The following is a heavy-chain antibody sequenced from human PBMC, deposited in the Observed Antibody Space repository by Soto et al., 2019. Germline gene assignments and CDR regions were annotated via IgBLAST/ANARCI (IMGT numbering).Heavy chain of an antibody. CDR2: INPNSGGT. V-gene: IGHV1-2*02. Sequence: ASVKVSCKASGYTFTGYYMHWVRQAPGQGLEWMGWINPNSGGTNYAQKFQGRVTVTRDTSISTAYMELSRLRSDDTAVYYCARDQGGRVPVDYWGQGTLVPVSS. D-gene: IGHD3-16*01. CDR3: ARDQGGRVPVDY. J-gene: IGHJ4*02. CDR1: GYTFTGYY.